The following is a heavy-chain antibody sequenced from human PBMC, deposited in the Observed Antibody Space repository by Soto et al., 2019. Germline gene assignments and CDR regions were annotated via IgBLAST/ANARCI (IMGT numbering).Heavy chain of an antibody. V-gene: IGHV1-8*01. CDR3: ARGDLLEVESSSTPRYYYVMDV. CDR2: MNPNSGNT. D-gene: IGHD6-6*01. J-gene: IGHJ6*02. Sequence: ASVKVSCKASGYTFTSYDINWVRQATGQGLEWMGWMNPNSGNTGYAQKFQGRVTMTRNTSISTAYMELSSLRSEDTAVYYCARGDLLEVESSSTPRYYYVMDVRGQGTTVTVSS. CDR1: GYTFTSYD.